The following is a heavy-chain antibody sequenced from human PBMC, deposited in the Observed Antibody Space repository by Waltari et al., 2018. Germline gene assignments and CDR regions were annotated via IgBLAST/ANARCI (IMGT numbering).Heavy chain of an antibody. V-gene: IGHV1-2*02. CDR2: INPNSGAT. J-gene: IGHJ5*02. Sequence: QVHLVQSGGEVQKPGASVKVSCTASGYSFTDYYIHWVRQAPGQGLEWMGWINPNSGATNYAQKLQDRVTVTRDTSSSTAYMELSSLTSGDTAVYYCVRVPIFDWLVSGFDLWGQGTLVTVSS. D-gene: IGHD3-9*01. CDR3: VRVPIFDWLVSGFDL. CDR1: GYSFTDYY.